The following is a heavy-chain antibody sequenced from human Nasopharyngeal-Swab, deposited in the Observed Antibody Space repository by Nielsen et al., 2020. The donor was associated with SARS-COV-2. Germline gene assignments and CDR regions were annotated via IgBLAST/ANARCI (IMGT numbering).Heavy chain of an antibody. CDR1: GYIFPAYW. Sequence: GESLNISCTGSGYIFPAYWIAWVRQRPGKGLEWLGIIYPGDSDTTYSPSFQGRVTLSADKSINTAYLQWSSLQASDTGIYYCTRGIDFDYWGQGTLVTVSS. CDR2: IYPGDSDT. J-gene: IGHJ4*02. CDR3: TRGIDFDY. V-gene: IGHV5-51*01.